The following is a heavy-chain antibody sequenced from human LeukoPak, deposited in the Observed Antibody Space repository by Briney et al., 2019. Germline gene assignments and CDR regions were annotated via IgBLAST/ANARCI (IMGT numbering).Heavy chain of an antibody. Sequence: GGSLRLSCAASGFTFSIFGMSWVRQAPGKGLEWVSGIVNSGGTTYYADSVKGRFTISRDNSKNTLYLQMNSLRAEDTAVYHCAKGTGGFDYWGQGTLVTVSS. CDR1: GFTFSIFG. J-gene: IGHJ4*02. CDR2: IVNSGGTT. CDR3: AKGTGGFDY. V-gene: IGHV3-23*01. D-gene: IGHD7-27*01.